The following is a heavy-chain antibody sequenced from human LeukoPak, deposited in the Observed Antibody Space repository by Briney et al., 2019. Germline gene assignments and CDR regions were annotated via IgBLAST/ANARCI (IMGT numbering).Heavy chain of an antibody. J-gene: IGHJ6*03. CDR1: GFTFSSYS. CDR2: ISSSSSYI. V-gene: IGHV3-21*01. CDR3: ARAYDILTGNYYYYMDV. D-gene: IGHD3-9*01. Sequence: PGGSLRLSCAASGFTFSSYSMNWVRQAPGKGLERVSSISSSSSYIYYADSVKGRFTISRDNAKNSLYLQMNSLRAEDTAVYYCARAYDILTGNYYYYMDVWGKGTTVTISS.